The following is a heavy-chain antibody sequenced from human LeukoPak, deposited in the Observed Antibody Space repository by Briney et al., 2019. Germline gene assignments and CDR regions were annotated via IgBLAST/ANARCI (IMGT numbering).Heavy chain of an antibody. Sequence: QPGRSLRLSCAASGFTFSSYVMHWVSQAPGKGLGWVAVIWYDGSNKYYADSVKGRFTISRDNSKDTLYLQMNSLKTEDTAMYYCARDLFEIPLVVAGTGGSNWFDPWGQGTLVTVSS. J-gene: IGHJ5*02. CDR2: IWYDGSNK. D-gene: IGHD6-19*01. CDR3: ARDLFEIPLVVAGTGGSNWFDP. CDR1: GFTFSSYV. V-gene: IGHV3-33*01.